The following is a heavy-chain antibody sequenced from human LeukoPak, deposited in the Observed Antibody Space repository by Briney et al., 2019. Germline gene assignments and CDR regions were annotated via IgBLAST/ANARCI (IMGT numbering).Heavy chain of an antibody. J-gene: IGHJ3*02. V-gene: IGHV1-2*02. Sequence: ASVKVSCKASGYTFTTYYMHWVRQAPGQGLEWMGWINPNSGYTSYAQKFQGRVAMTRDTSISTAYMEVSRLRSDDTAVYYCARDITITMVRGVIISAFDIWGQGTMVTVSS. CDR1: GYTFTTYY. CDR3: ARDITITMVRGVIISAFDI. CDR2: INPNSGYT. D-gene: IGHD3-10*01.